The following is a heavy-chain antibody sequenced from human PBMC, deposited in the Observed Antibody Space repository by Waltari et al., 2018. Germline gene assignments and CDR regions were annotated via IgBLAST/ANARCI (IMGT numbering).Heavy chain of an antibody. CDR2: ISGSGGST. J-gene: IGHJ4*02. V-gene: IGHV3-23*04. Sequence: EVQLVESGGGLVQPGGSLRLSCAASGFTFSSYGMSWVRQAPGKGLEWVSGISGSGGSTYYADSEKGRFTISRDNSKNTLYLQMNSLRAEDTAVYYCAKDHDFTIYYFDYWGQGTLVTVSS. D-gene: IGHD2-21*02. CDR1: GFTFSSYG. CDR3: AKDHDFTIYYFDY.